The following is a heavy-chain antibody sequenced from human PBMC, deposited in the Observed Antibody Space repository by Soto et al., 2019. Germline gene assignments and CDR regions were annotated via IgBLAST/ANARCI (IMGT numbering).Heavy chain of an antibody. Sequence: ASVTVSCKASGYTFTGYYRHWVRQAPGQGLEWMGWINPNSGGTNYAQKFQGWVTMTRDTSISTAYMELSRLRSDDTAVYYCARSYSSSWPYYFDYWGQGTLVTVSS. D-gene: IGHD6-13*01. V-gene: IGHV1-2*04. CDR2: INPNSGGT. CDR3: ARSYSSSWPYYFDY. J-gene: IGHJ4*02. CDR1: GYTFTGYY.